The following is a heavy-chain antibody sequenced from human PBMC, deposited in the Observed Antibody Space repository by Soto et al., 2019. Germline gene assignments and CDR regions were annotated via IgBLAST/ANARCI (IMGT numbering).Heavy chain of an antibody. CDR3: ARDSGYALGDAFDI. CDR2: IYYSGST. D-gene: IGHD5-12*01. CDR1: GGSIISYY. Sequence: PSETLSLTCTVSGGSIISYYWSWILQPPGKGLEWIGYIYYSGSTNYNPSLKSRVTISVDTSKNQFSLKLSSVTAADTAVYYCARDSGYALGDAFDIWGQGTMVTVSS. V-gene: IGHV4-59*01. J-gene: IGHJ3*02.